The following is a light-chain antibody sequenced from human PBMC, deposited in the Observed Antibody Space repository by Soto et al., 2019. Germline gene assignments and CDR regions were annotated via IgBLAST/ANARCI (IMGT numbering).Light chain of an antibody. Sequence: QSALTQPASVSGSPGQSITISCTGTSSDVGNYNLVSWYQQHPGKAPQLMIYEGSKRPSGVSNRFSGSKSGNTASLTISGLQADDEADYYCRSYAGGSFVFGTGTKLTVL. J-gene: IGLJ1*01. V-gene: IGLV2-23*01. CDR1: SSDVGNYNL. CDR2: EGS. CDR3: RSYAGGSFV.